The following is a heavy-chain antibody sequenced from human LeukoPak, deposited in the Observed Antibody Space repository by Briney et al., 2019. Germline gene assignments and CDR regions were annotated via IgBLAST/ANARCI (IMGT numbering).Heavy chain of an antibody. V-gene: IGHV1-46*01. D-gene: IGHD3-22*01. CDR2: INPSGGST. CDR3: ARAYDSSGYYYAFDI. J-gene: IGHJ3*02. Sequence: ASVKVSCKASGYTFTIYYMHWVRQAPGQGLEWMGIINPSGGSTSYAQKFQGRVTMTRDTSTSTVYMELSSLRSEDTAVYYCARAYDSSGYYYAFDIWGQGTMVTVSS. CDR1: GYTFTIYY.